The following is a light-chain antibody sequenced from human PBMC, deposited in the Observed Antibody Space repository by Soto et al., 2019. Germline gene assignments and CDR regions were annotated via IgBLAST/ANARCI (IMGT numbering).Light chain of an antibody. CDR1: QSVSSSY. CDR3: QQDGSSRT. J-gene: IGKJ1*01. Sequence: EIALTQSPGTLSLSPGERATLSCRASQSVSSSYLAWYQHKPGQAPRLLIYGASSRATGIPDRISGSGCGKDFTLIISRLEPEEYAVYYCQQDGSSRTFGQGTKVEIK. V-gene: IGKV3-20*01. CDR2: GAS.